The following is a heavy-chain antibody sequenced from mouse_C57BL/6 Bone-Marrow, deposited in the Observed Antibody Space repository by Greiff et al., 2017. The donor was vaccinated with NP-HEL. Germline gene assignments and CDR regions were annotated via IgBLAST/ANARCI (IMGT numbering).Heavy chain of an antibody. V-gene: IGHV1-81*01. CDR2: IYPRSGNT. D-gene: IGHD2-3*01. CDR1: GYTFTSYG. CDR3: ARDGYRPLYYAMDY. J-gene: IGHJ4*01. Sequence: QVQLKQSGAELARPGASVKLSCKASGYTFTSYGISWVKQRTGQGLEWIGEIYPRSGNTYYNEKFKGKATLTADKSSSTAYMELRSLTSEDSAVYFGARDGYRPLYYAMDYWGQGTSVTVSS.